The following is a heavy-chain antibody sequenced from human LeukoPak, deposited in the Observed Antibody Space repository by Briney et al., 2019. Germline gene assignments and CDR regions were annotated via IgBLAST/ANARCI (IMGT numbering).Heavy chain of an antibody. J-gene: IGHJ4*02. D-gene: IGHD4-17*01. CDR1: GFSFISYG. CDR3: AKRPSDYGDYVTYFDY. V-gene: IGHV3-30*18. Sequence: GGSLRLSCAASGFSFISYGMHWVRQAPGKGLEWVGVISDDGRNKKYADSVKGRFTISRDNSKDTLYLQLNSLRDEDTAVYYCAKRPSDYGDYVTYFDYWGLGTLVTVSS. CDR2: ISDDGRNK.